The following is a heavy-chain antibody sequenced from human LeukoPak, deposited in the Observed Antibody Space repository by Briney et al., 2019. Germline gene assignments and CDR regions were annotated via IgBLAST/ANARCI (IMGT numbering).Heavy chain of an antibody. J-gene: IGHJ3*02. CDR1: GYTFTSYC. Sequence: GESLKISCKGSGYTFTSYCIGWVRQMAGKGLEWMGIISPGDSHTRYSSSFQGQVTISADKSISTAYLQWNSLKASDTAMYYCARRGYCSGGTCFSNAFDIWGQGTMVTVSS. V-gene: IGHV5-51*01. D-gene: IGHD2-15*01. CDR2: ISPGDSHT. CDR3: ARRGYCSGGTCFSNAFDI.